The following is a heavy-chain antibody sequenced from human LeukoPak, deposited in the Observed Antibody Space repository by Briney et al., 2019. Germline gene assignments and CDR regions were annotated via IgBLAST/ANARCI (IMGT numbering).Heavy chain of an antibody. CDR3: AREGGFFRPLDY. J-gene: IGHJ4*02. CDR1: GGSVTSTNW. CDR2: VHLDGRT. D-gene: IGHD3-3*01. Sequence: PSETLSLTCGVSGGSVTSTNWWTWVRPPPGKGLEWIGVVHLDGRTNYNPSLKSRLTMSVDLSENHISLKLTSVTAADTAVYYCAREGGFFRPLDYSGQGTLVTVSS. V-gene: IGHV4-4*02.